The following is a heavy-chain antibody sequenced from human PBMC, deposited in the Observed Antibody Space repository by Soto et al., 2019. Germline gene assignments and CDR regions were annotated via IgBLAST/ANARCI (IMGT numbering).Heavy chain of an antibody. CDR3: AGELDIHHGLGY. CDR2: TYYRSNWNF. J-gene: IGHJ4*02. CDR1: WVIVSSNTAT. Sequence: PSQTLSLTCVISWVIVSSNTATWNWVRQSPSRGLEWLGRTYYRSNWNFDYALSVKSRITINPDTSKNQFSLQLNSLTPEDTAVYYCAGELDIHHGLGYWGTGTSVTVSS. D-gene: IGHD6-19*01. V-gene: IGHV6-1*01.